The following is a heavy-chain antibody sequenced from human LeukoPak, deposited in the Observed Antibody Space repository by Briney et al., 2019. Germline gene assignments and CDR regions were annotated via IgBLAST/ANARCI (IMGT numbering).Heavy chain of an antibody. V-gene: IGHV4-34*01. CDR1: GGSISTSY. CDR2: INHSGST. D-gene: IGHD3-10*01. J-gene: IGHJ4*02. CDR3: ARGLSPRINMVRGVRPPFRGVFDY. Sequence: ASETLSLTCTVSGGSISTSYWSWIRQPPGKGLEWIGEINHSGSTNYNPSLKSRVTISVDTSKSQFSLKLSSVTAADTAVYYCARGLSPRINMVRGVRPPFRGVFDYWGQGTLVTVSS.